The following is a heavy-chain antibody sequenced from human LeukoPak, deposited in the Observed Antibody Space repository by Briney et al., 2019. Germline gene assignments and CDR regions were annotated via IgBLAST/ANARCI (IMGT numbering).Heavy chain of an antibody. CDR3: ASHDYGDRFDP. J-gene: IGHJ5*02. V-gene: IGHV4-59*08. Sequence: SETLSLTCAVSGGSISNYYWSWIRQPPGKGLEWIGYIYYSGSTNYNPSLRSRVTIPVDTSKNQFSLKLSSVTAADTAVYYCASHDYGDRFDPWGQGTLVTVSS. CDR1: GGSISNYY. D-gene: IGHD4-17*01. CDR2: IYYSGST.